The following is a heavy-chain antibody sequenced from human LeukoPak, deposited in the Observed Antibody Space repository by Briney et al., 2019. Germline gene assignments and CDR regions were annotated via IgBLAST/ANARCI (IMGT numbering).Heavy chain of an antibody. CDR3: ARGVGGSYLTAFDI. J-gene: IGHJ3*02. CDR2: INPNSGGT. V-gene: IGHV1-2*02. Sequence: ASVKVSCKASGYTFTGYYMHWVRQAPGQGLERMGWINPNSGGTNYAQKFQGRVTMTRDTSISTAYMELSRLRSDDTAVYYCARGVGGSYLTAFDIWGQGTMVTVSS. D-gene: IGHD1-26*01. CDR1: GYTFTGYY.